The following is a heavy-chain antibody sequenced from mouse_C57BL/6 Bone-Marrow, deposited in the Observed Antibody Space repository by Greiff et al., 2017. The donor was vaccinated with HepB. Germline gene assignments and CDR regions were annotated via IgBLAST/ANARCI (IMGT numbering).Heavy chain of an antibody. CDR1: GFSLTSYA. CDR2: IWTGGGT. V-gene: IGHV2-9-1*01. D-gene: IGHD1-1*01. CDR3: AREDYGSSYWYFDV. J-gene: IGHJ1*03. Sequence: VQLQESGPGLVAPSQSLSITCTVSGFSLTSYAISWVRQPPGKGLEWLGVIWTGGGTNYNPALKSRLSISKDNSKSQVFLKMNSLQTDDTARYYCAREDYGSSYWYFDVWGTGTTVTVSS.